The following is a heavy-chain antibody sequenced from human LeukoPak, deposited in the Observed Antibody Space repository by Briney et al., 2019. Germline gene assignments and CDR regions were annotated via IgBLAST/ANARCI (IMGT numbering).Heavy chain of an antibody. D-gene: IGHD1-26*01. CDR1: GFTFDDYA. CDR2: ISWNSGSI. Sequence: PGRSLRLSCAASGFTFDDYAMHWVRQAPGKGLEWVSGISWNSGSIGYADSVKGRFTISRDNAKNSLYLRMNSLRAEDMALYYCAKDSGSYRSAFDIWGQGTMVTVSS. V-gene: IGHV3-9*03. CDR3: AKDSGSYRSAFDI. J-gene: IGHJ3*02.